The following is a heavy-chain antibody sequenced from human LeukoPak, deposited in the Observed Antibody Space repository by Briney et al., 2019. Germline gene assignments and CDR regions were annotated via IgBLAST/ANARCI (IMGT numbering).Heavy chain of an antibody. D-gene: IGHD6-13*01. J-gene: IGHJ4*02. CDR1: GGSISSYY. CDR2: IYYSGTT. Sequence: TSETLSLTCTVSGGSISSYYWSWIRQPPGKGLEWIGYIYYSGTTNYNPSLKSRVTILVDTSKNQFSLNLSSVTAVDTAVYYCARRGIAAAGYDYWGQGTLVTVSS. CDR3: ARRGIAAAGYDY. V-gene: IGHV4-59*08.